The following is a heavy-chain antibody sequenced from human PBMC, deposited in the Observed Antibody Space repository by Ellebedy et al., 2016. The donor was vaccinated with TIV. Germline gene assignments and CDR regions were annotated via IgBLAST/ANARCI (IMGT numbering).Heavy chain of an antibody. CDR2: MIGSGDYI. D-gene: IGHD5-24*01. V-gene: IGHV3-21*01. J-gene: IGHJ4*02. CDR1: GFTFSIYS. CDR3: ARDGEVATINFDY. Sequence: GGSLRLXXVASGFTFSIYSFSWVRQAPGNGLEWVSSMIGSGDYIYYADSVKGRFTISRDNAKNSLYLQMNSLRAEDTAVYYCARDGEVATINFDYWGQGTLVTVSS.